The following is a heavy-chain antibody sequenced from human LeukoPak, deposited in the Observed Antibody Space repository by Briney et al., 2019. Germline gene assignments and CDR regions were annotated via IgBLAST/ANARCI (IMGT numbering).Heavy chain of an antibody. V-gene: IGHV4-34*01. D-gene: IGHD6-19*01. CDR3: ARGAQQWLVLNYFDY. J-gene: IGHJ4*02. Sequence: PSETLSLTCAVYGGSFSGYYWSWIRRPPGKGLEWIGEINHSGSTNYNPSLKSRVTISVDTSKNQFSLKLSSVTAADTAVYYCARGAQQWLVLNYFDYWGQGTLVTVSS. CDR2: INHSGST. CDR1: GGSFSGYY.